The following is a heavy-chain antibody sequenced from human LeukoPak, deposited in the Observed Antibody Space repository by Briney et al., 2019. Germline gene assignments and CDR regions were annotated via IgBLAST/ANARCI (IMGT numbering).Heavy chain of an antibody. CDR3: ARDRSDYYGMDV. D-gene: IGHD3-3*01. J-gene: IGHJ6*04. CDR1: GDSVSSDDYY. CDR2: IYYSGTT. V-gene: IGHV4-61*08. Sequence: SETLSLTCSVSGDSVSSDDYYWSWIRQPPGKGLEWIGYIYYSGTTNYNPSLKSRVTISVDTSKNQFSLKLNSVTAADTAVYYCARDRSDYYGMDVWGKGTTVTVSS.